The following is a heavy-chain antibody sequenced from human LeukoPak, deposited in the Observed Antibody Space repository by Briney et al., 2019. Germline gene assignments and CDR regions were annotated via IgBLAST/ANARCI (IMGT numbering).Heavy chain of an antibody. Sequence: SETLSLTCSVSADSANTYYWSWVRQSPGKGLEWIGHIYHSGTTKYNPSSKRRVTISIDMSKKEFSLNLTSVTVADTAMYYCVRLRWELLAPSFDHWGRGAFVIVSS. CDR3: VRLRWELLAPSFDH. J-gene: IGHJ4*02. V-gene: IGHV4-59*02. CDR2: IYHSGTT. D-gene: IGHD2-15*01. CDR1: ADSANTYY.